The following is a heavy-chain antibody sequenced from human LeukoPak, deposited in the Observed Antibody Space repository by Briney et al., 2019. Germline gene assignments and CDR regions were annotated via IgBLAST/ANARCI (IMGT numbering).Heavy chain of an antibody. D-gene: IGHD6-19*01. CDR3: AKGTAYVSGCHFDY. CDR2: ISGSGDNS. V-gene: IGHV3-23*01. CDR1: GFTFNNYA. Sequence: GGSLRLSCAASGFTFNNYAMTWVRQAPGKGLEWVSGISGSGDNSYHAHTVKGRFTIYTDNSKNTLYLQMNSLRAEDTAVYYCAKGTAYVSGCHFDYWGQGTLVTVSS. J-gene: IGHJ4*02.